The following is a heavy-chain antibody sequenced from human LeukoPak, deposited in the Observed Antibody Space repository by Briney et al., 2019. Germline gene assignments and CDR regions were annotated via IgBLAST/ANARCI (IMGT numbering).Heavy chain of an antibody. V-gene: IGHV3-23*01. Sequence: GGSLRLSCAASGFTFINYAMSWVRQAPGKGLEWVSAISGSGGSTYYADSVKGRFTISRDNSKNTLYLQMNSLRAEDTAVYYCAKDLGYGGNSNDAFDIWGQGTMVTVSS. J-gene: IGHJ3*02. CDR3: AKDLGYGGNSNDAFDI. D-gene: IGHD4-23*01. CDR2: ISGSGGST. CDR1: GFTFINYA.